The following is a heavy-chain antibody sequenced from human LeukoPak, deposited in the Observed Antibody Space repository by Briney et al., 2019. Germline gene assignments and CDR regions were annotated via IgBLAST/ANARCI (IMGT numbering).Heavy chain of an antibody. Sequence: PSETLSLTCTVSGGSISSYYWNWIRQPARKGLEWIGLIYISGSTNYNPSLKSRVTMSVDTSKNQFSLKLSSVTAADTAVYYCAREFAYWGQGTLVTVSS. V-gene: IGHV4-4*07. CDR2: IYISGST. CDR1: GGSISSYY. CDR3: AREFAY. J-gene: IGHJ4*02.